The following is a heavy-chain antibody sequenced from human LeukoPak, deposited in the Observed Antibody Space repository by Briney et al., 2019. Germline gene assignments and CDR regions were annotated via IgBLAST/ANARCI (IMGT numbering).Heavy chain of an antibody. CDR3: ARGRNGFFDY. V-gene: IGHV3-74*01. Sequence: PGGSLRLSCAASGFTFSTYWMHWVRQAPGKGLVWVPQINSDSGRTRYADSVKGRLTISRDNAKNTVYLQINSLRAEDTAMYYCARGRNGFFDYWGHGTLVTVSS. D-gene: IGHD5-24*01. J-gene: IGHJ4*01. CDR2: INSDSGRT. CDR1: GFTFSTYW.